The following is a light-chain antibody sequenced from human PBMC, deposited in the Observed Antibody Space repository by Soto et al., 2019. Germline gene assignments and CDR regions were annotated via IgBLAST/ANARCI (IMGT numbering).Light chain of an antibody. CDR1: QSISSW. J-gene: IGKJ1*01. V-gene: IGKV1-5*01. CDR2: DAS. CDR3: QHDNSSSGT. Sequence: DIQMTQSPSTLSASVGDIVTITCRASQSISSWLAWYQQKPGKAPKLLIYDASSLESGVPSRFSGSRSWTDFTLTISSPQPDAFAHYYCQHDNSSSGTFGQGTKVEIK.